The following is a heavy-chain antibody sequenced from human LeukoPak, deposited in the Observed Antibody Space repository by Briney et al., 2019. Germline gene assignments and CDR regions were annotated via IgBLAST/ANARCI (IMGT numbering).Heavy chain of an antibody. CDR1: GFTFSSYG. V-gene: IGHV3-33*01. CDR2: IWYDGSNK. J-gene: IGHJ4*02. Sequence: GGSLRLSCAASGFTFSSYGMHWGRQAPGKGLEWVAVIWYDGSNKYYADSVKGRFTISRDNSKNTLYLQMNSLRAEDTAVYYCARASYRGANYFDYWGQGTLVTVSS. CDR3: ARASYRGANYFDY. D-gene: IGHD3-16*02.